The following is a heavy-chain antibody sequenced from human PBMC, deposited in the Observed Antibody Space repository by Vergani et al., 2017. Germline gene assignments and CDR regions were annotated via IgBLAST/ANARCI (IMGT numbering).Heavy chain of an antibody. J-gene: IGHJ5*02. CDR3: VRTVALWFGETKDGGWFDP. V-gene: IGHV4-38-2*01. CDR2: IYHTGSA. D-gene: IGHD3-10*01. CDR1: GYSITSGYY. Sequence: QVQLLESGPGLLKPSETLSLTCSVPGYSITSGYYWGCIRQPPGRGLEWIGSIYHTGSAYYNPSLKSRVTVSVDTSMNQVSLKLNSVTAADTAVYYCVRTVALWFGETKDGGWFDPWGQGTLVTVTS.